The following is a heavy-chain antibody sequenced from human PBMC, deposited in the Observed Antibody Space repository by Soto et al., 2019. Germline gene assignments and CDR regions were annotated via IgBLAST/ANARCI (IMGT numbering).Heavy chain of an antibody. Sequence: QVQLQQWGAGLLKPSETLSLTCAVYGGSFSGYYWSWIRQPPGKGLEWIGEIHHSGSTNYNPSLTSRGTISVDTAKSLFCLKLRSVTAADTAVYYCARAHGGRYRYRGYYFDYWGQGTLVTVSS. CDR2: IHHSGST. V-gene: IGHV4-34*01. J-gene: IGHJ4*02. D-gene: IGHD3-16*02. CDR3: ARAHGGRYRYRGYYFDY. CDR1: GGSFSGYY.